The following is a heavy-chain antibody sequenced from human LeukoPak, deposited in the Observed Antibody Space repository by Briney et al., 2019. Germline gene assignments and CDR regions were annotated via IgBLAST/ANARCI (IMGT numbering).Heavy chain of an antibody. CDR2: IKQDGSEK. Sequence: HTGGSLRLSCAASGFTFSSYWMSWVRQAPGKGLEWVANIKQDGSEKYYVDSVKGRFTISRDNAKNSLYLQMNSLRAEDKAVYYCARGSIVVVPAALFDYWGQGTLVTVSS. D-gene: IGHD2-2*01. CDR3: ARGSIVVVPAALFDY. J-gene: IGHJ4*02. CDR1: GFTFSSYW. V-gene: IGHV3-7*01.